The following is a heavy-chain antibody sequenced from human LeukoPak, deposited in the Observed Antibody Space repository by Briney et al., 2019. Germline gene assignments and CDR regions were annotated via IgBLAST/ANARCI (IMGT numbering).Heavy chain of an antibody. D-gene: IGHD1-26*01. J-gene: IGHJ4*02. CDR2: IYTTGNT. CDR1: GYPISMGYF. CDR3: ARERLGGSYYRPVDY. V-gene: IGHV4-38-2*02. Sequence: SETLSLTCTVSGYPISMGYFWGWIRQPAGKGLEWIGRIYTTGNTNYNPSLKSRVTISLDTSKNQFSLKLSSVSAEDTALYYCARERLGGSYYRPVDYWGQGTLVTVSS.